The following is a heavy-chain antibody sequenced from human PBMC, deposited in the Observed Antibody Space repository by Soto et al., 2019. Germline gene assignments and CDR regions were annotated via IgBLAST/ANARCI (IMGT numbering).Heavy chain of an antibody. CDR1: GGTFSSSA. CDR3: ARDKDRQQLGGNYYYITDI. J-gene: IGHJ6*02. V-gene: IGHV1-69*12. D-gene: IGHD3-3*02. Sequence: QVQLVQSGAEVKKPGSSVKVSCKASGGTFSSSAISWVRQAPGQGLEWMGGIIPIFRTPDYGQKFQGRVTITADESARTVYMELMGLRSEDTAVYFCARDKDRQQLGGNYYYITDIWCQGTTVTVSS. CDR2: IIPIFRTP.